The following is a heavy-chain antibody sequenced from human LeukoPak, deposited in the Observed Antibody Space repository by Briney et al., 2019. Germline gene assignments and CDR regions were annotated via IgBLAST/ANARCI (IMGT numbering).Heavy chain of an antibody. V-gene: IGHV3-30*14. D-gene: IGHD3-22*01. CDR3: ARDRDSSGYYYYFDY. Sequence: PGGSLRLSCAASGFTFSAYAMHWVRQAPGKGLEWVAVIPYDGTNRYYADSVKGRFTISRDNSKNTLYLQMGSLRAEDMAVYYCARDRDSSGYYYYFDYWGQGTLVTVSS. CDR2: IPYDGTNR. CDR1: GFTFSAYA. J-gene: IGHJ4*02.